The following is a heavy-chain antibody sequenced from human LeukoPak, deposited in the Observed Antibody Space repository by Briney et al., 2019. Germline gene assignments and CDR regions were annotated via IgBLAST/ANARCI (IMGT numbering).Heavy chain of an antibody. CDR1: GYTFTGYY. CDR3: ARSPLDLTRAFDI. D-gene: IGHD3/OR15-3a*01. Sequence: ASVKVSCKASGYTFTGYYMHWVRLAPGQGLEWMGWINPNSGGTNYAQKFQGRVTMTRDASISTAYMELSRLRSDDTAVYYCARSPLDLTRAFDIWGQGTMVTVSS. CDR2: INPNSGGT. V-gene: IGHV1-2*02. J-gene: IGHJ3*02.